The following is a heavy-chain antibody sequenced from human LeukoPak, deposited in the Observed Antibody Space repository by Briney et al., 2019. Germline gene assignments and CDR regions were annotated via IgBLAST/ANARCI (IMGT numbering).Heavy chain of an antibody. Sequence: SETLSLTSAVYGGSFSGYYWSWMRPPPGKGLEWIGEINHSGSTNYNPSLKSRVTISVDTSKNQFSLKLSSVTAADRAVYYCVRPWQWVSTGAFDIWGEGRMVTVSS. CDR2: INHSGST. D-gene: IGHD6-19*01. V-gene: IGHV4-34*01. J-gene: IGHJ3*02. CDR3: VRPWQWVSTGAFDI. CDR1: GGSFSGYY.